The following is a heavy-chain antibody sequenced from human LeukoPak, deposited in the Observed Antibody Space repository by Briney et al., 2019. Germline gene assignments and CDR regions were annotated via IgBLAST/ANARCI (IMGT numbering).Heavy chain of an antibody. V-gene: IGHV3-23*01. J-gene: IGHJ4*02. CDR3: ARGFRPCSSTSCYFSFDF. D-gene: IGHD2-2*01. CDR1: GFTFSSYA. CDR2: IHANDGHT. Sequence: PGGSLRLSCAASGFTFSSYAMNWVRQAPGKGLEWVSSIHANDGHTYYAESVKGRFTISRDNSKDTVYLQVNSLRAEDTAAYYCARGFRPCSSTSCYFSFDFWGQGIQVAVSS.